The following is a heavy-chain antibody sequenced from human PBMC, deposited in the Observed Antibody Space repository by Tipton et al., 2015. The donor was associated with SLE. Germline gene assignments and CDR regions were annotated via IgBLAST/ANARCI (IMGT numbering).Heavy chain of an antibody. V-gene: IGHV3-21*01. D-gene: IGHD3-3*01. CDR3: ARDLSFWSGSDY. CDR2: ISSTSSYI. J-gene: IGHJ4*02. Sequence: GSLRLSCAASGFTFSSYSMNWVRQAPGKGLEWVSSISSTSSYIYYADSVKGRFTISRDNAKNPLYLQMNSLRAEDTAVYYCARDLSFWSGSDYWGQGALVTVSS. CDR1: GFTFSSYS.